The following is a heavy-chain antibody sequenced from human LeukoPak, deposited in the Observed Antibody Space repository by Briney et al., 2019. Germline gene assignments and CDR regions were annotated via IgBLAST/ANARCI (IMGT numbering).Heavy chain of an antibody. Sequence: GGSLRLSCAASGFTFSSYGMHWVRQAPGKGLEWVAVIWYDGSNKYYADSVKGRFTISRDNSKNTLYLQMNSLRAEDTAVYYCARDRGRSTATTLYFQHWGQGTLVTVSS. D-gene: IGHD4-17*01. J-gene: IGHJ1*01. V-gene: IGHV3-33*01. CDR1: GFTFSSYG. CDR3: ARDRGRSTATTLYFQH. CDR2: IWYDGSNK.